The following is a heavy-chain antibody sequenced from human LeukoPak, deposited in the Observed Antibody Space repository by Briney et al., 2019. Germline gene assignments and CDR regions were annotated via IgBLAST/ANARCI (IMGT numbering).Heavy chain of an antibody. CDR2: IYYSGST. D-gene: IGHD3-10*01. CDR3: ARGGYYGSGSPAFDL. CDR1: GGSISSYY. V-gene: IGHV4-59*01. Sequence: SETLSLTCTVSGGSISSYYWSWIRQPPGKGLEWIGYIYYSGSTNYKPSVKSRVTISVDTSKNQFSLKLSSVTAADTAVYYCARGGYYGSGSPAFDLWGRGTMVTVSS. J-gene: IGHJ3*01.